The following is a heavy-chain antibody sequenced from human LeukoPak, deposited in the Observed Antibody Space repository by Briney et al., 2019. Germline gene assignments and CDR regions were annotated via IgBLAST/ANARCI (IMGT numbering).Heavy chain of an antibody. J-gene: IGHJ4*02. CDR1: GFTFSSYG. V-gene: IGHV3-33*01. Sequence: PGRSLRLSCAASGFTFSSYGMHWVRQAPGKGLEWVAVIWYDGSNKYYADSVKGRFTISRDNSKNTLYLQMNSLRAEDTAVYYCARESVLLWLGEVERGYYFDYWGQGTLVTVSS. CDR3: ARESVLLWLGEVERGYYFDY. D-gene: IGHD3-10*01. CDR2: IWYDGSNK.